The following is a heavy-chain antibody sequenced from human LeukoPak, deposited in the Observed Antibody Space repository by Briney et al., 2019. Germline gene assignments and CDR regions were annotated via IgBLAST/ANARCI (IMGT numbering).Heavy chain of an antibody. V-gene: IGHV4-34*01. CDR3: ARSYCSSTSCRFDY. CDR1: GGSFSGYY. Sequence: SETLSLTCAVYGGSFSGYYWSWIRQPPGKGLEWIGEINHSGSTNYNPSLKSRVTISVDTSKNQFSLKLSSVTAADTAVYYCARSYCSSTSCRFDYWGQGTLATVSS. CDR2: INHSGST. D-gene: IGHD2-2*01. J-gene: IGHJ4*02.